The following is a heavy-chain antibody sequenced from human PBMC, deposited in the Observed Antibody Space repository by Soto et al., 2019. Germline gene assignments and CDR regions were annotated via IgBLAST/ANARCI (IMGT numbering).Heavy chain of an antibody. CDR3: AGLTFRIAAASHGRSNWFGP. Sequence: SETLSLTCTVSGDSMNGDYWSWIRQPAGKGLEWIGRIYMGSINSNPSLNYNPSLKSRVTMSLQMSMNQFSLNLTSVTAADTAVYFCAGLTFRIAAASHGRSNWFGPWAPGTLVTVSS. CDR2: IYMGSIN. D-gene: IGHD2-21*01. CDR1: GDSMNGDY. V-gene: IGHV4-4*07. J-gene: IGHJ5*02.